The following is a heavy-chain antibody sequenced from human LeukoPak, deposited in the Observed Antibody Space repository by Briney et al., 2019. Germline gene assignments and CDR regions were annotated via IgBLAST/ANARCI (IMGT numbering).Heavy chain of an antibody. D-gene: IGHD6-19*01. V-gene: IGHV3-23*01. CDR1: GFTFSSYA. Sequence: GGSLRLSCAASGFTFSSYAMSWVRQAPGKGLEWVSGISGSGGSTYYADSVKGRFTISRDNSKNTLYLQMNSLRAEDTAVYYCAKGLYSSGWYPFDYWGQGTLVTVSS. CDR2: ISGSGGST. J-gene: IGHJ4*02. CDR3: AKGLYSSGWYPFDY.